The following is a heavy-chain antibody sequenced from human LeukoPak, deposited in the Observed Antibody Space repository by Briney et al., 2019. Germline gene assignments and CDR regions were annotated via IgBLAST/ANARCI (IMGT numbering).Heavy chain of an antibody. CDR2: IYHSGST. CDR1: GGSISSGGYY. V-gene: IGHV4-30-2*01. Sequence: SETLSLTCTVSGGSISSGGYYWSWIRQPPGKGLEWIGYIYHSGSTYYNPSLKSRVTISVDRSKNQFSLKLSSVTAADTAVYYCARDGETGTTGHYYYYCMDVWGKGTTVTVSS. CDR3: ARDGETGTTGHYYYYCMDV. D-gene: IGHD1-1*01. J-gene: IGHJ6*03.